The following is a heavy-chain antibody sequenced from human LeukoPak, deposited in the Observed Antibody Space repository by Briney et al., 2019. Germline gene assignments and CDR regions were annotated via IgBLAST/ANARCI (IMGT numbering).Heavy chain of an antibody. CDR1: GYTFTGYY. Sequence: ASVKVSCKASGYTFTGYYMHWVRQAPGQGLEWMGWINPNSGDTNSAQKFQGRLIMTRDTSISTAYMELSRLRSDDTAVYYCARDSANDDSSGYYPDYWGRGTLVTVSS. V-gene: IGHV1-2*02. CDR2: INPNSGDT. D-gene: IGHD3-22*01. J-gene: IGHJ4*02. CDR3: ARDSANDDSSGYYPDY.